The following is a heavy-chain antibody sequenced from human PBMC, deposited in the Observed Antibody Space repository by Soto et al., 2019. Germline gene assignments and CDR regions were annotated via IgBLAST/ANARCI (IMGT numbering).Heavy chain of an antibody. CDR2: ISYDGSDK. V-gene: IGHV3-30*18. D-gene: IGHD2-15*01. CDR1: GLTFSNYG. Sequence: QVQLVESGGGVVQPGRSLRLSCVASGLTFSNYGMHWVRQAPGQGLEWVAVISYDGSDKYYADSLKGRFIISRDNSKNTLYLQMFTLRAEDTAMYYCAKHRVVVAATNYYYGMDVWGQGTTVTVSS. J-gene: IGHJ6*02. CDR3: AKHRVVVAATNYYYGMDV.